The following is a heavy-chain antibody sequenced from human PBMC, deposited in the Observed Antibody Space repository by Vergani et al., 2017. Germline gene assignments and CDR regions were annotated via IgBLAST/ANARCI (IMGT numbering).Heavy chain of an antibody. Sequence: QMQLVQSGPEVKKPGTSVKVSCKASGFTFSSSAMQWVRQARGQRLEWIGWIVVGSGNTKYAQKFQERVTITRDMSTSTAYMELSSLRSEDTAVYYCAAAVRSNSGVHYYYYMDVWGKGTTVTVSS. D-gene: IGHD4-23*01. CDR1: GFTFSSSA. V-gene: IGHV1-58*02. J-gene: IGHJ6*03. CDR2: IVVGSGNT. CDR3: AAAVRSNSGVHYYYYMDV.